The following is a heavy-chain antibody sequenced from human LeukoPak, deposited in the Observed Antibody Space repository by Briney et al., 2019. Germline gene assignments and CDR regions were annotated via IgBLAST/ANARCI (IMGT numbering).Heavy chain of an antibody. CDR1: GFTFSSYA. CDR2: ISSSSSTI. J-gene: IGHJ4*02. D-gene: IGHD6-13*01. Sequence: PGGSLRLSCAASGFTFSSYAMSWVRQAPGKGLEWVSYISSSSSTIYYAASVKGRFTISRDNAKNTLYLQMNSLRAEDTAVYYCARGAGGFDYWGQGILVTVSS. CDR3: ARGAGGFDY. V-gene: IGHV3-48*04.